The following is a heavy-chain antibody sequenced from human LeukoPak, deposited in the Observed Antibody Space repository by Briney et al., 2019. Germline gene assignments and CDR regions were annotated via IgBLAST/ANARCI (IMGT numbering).Heavy chain of an antibody. Sequence: PSETLSLTCTVSGGSISSSSYYWGWIRQPPGKGLERFGSIYYSGSTYYNPSLKSRVTISVDTSKDQFSLKLSSVTAADTAVYYCARHEELLRNFDYWGQGTLVTVSS. V-gene: IGHV4-39*01. CDR2: IYYSGST. J-gene: IGHJ4*02. CDR3: ARHEELLRNFDY. D-gene: IGHD1-26*01. CDR1: GGSISSSSYY.